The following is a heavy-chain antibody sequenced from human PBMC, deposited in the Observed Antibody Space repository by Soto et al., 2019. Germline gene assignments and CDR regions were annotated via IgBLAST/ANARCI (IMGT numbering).Heavy chain of an antibody. CDR2: ISSSSSYI. Sequence: LRLSCAASGFTFSSYSMNWVRQAPGKGLEWVSSISSSSSYIYYADSVKGRFTISRDNAKNSLYLQMNSLRAEDTAVYYCARTYSSSWYEAGDAFDIWGQGTMVTVSS. D-gene: IGHD6-13*01. CDR1: GFTFSSYS. CDR3: ARTYSSSWYEAGDAFDI. V-gene: IGHV3-21*01. J-gene: IGHJ3*02.